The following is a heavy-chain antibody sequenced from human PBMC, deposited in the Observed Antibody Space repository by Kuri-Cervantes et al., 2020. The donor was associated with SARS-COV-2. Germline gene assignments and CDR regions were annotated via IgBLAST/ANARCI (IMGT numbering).Heavy chain of an antibody. CDR2: INHSGST. V-gene: IGHV4-34*01. J-gene: IGHJ4*02. CDR1: GGSFSGYY. CDR3: ARAAKWFGELSIDY. D-gene: IGHD3-10*01. Sequence: ESLKISCAVYGGSFSGYYWSWIRQPPGKGLEWIGEINHSGSTNYNPSLKSRVTISVDTSKNQFSLKLSSVTAADTAVYYCARAAKWFGELSIDYWGQGTLVTVSS.